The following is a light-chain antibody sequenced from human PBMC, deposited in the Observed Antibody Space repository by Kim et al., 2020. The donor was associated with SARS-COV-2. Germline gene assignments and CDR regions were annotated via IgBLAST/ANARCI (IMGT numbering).Light chain of an antibody. CDR3: CSYSANYVV. Sequence: PGQSVAISCTGTSSDVGVYSFVSLYQHHPGKAPKLMIYDVNKRPSGVPDRFSGSKSGNTASLTISGLQAEDEADYYCCSYSANYVVIGGGTKLTVL. CDR2: DVN. J-gene: IGLJ2*01. CDR1: SSDVGVYSF. V-gene: IGLV2-11*01.